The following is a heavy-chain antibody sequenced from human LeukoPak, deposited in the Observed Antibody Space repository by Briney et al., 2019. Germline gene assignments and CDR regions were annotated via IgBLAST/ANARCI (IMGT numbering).Heavy chain of an antibody. CDR2: INPNSGGT. Sequence: ASVKVSCKASGYTFTGYYMHWVRQAPGQGLEWMGWINPNSGGTNYAQKFQGRVTMTRDTAISTAYMELSRLRSDDTAVYYCGRGRLEDYGDLIYYWGQGTLVHVSS. CDR3: GRGRLEDYGDLIYY. J-gene: IGHJ4*02. D-gene: IGHD4-17*01. V-gene: IGHV1-2*02. CDR1: GYTFTGYY.